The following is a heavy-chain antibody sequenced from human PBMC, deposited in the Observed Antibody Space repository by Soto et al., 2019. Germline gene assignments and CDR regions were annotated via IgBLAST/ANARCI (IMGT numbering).Heavy chain of an antibody. CDR2: ISYDGSNK. D-gene: IGHD3-10*01. J-gene: IGHJ4*02. CDR1: GFIFSSYG. V-gene: IGHV3-30*18. CDR3: AKDRGAGDY. Sequence: GSLRHCCAASGFIFSSYGMHWVRQAPGKGLEWVAVISYDGSNKYYADSVKGRFTISRDNSKNTLYLQMNSLRAEDTAVYYCAKDRGAGDYWGQGTLVTVS.